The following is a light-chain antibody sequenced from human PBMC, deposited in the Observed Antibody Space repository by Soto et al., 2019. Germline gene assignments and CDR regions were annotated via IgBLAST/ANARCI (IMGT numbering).Light chain of an antibody. Sequence: QSALTQPPSASGSPGQSVTISCTGTSSDVGGYNYISWYQLHPGKAPKLMIYEVSYRPSGVPGRFSGSKSGNTASLTVSGLQAEDEADYYCSSYAGNYNVIFGGGTKVTVL. CDR3: SSYAGNYNVI. CDR1: SSDVGGYNY. J-gene: IGLJ2*01. CDR2: EVS. V-gene: IGLV2-8*01.